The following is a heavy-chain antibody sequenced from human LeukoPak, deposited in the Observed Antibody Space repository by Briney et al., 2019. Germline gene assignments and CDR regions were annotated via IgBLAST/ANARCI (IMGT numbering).Heavy chain of an antibody. CDR1: GFTFSGSG. J-gene: IGHJ4*02. CDR2: IRNKAHNYAT. V-gene: IGHV3-73*01. Sequence: GGSLRLSCAASGFTFSGSGMHWVRQASGKGLEWVGRIRNKAHNYATAYAASVKGRFTISRDDSKNTAHLQMNSLKSEDTAVYYCARQATDDYGDDWGQGTLVTVSS. CDR3: ARQATDDYGDD.